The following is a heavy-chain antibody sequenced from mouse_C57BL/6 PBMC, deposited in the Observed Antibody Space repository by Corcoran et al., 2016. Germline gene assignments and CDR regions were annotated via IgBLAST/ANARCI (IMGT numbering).Heavy chain of an antibody. J-gene: IGHJ1*03. CDR2: INPNNGGT. Sequence: EVQLQQSGPELVKPGASVKRSCKASGYTFTDYYMNWVKQSHGKSLEWIGDINPNNGGTSYNQKFKGKATLTVVKSSSTAYMELRSLTSEDSAVYYCARDDLYWYFDVWGTGTTVTVSS. V-gene: IGHV1-26*01. D-gene: IGHD2-3*01. CDR3: ARDDLYWYFDV. CDR1: GYTFTDYY.